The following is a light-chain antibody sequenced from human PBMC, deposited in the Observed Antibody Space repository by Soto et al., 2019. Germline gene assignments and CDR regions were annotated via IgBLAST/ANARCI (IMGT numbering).Light chain of an antibody. CDR3: CSYAGSYTLV. Sequence: QSVLTQPRSVSGSPGQSVTLSCTGTSSDVGGYHYVSWYQHHPGKAPKIIIYDVNKRPSGVPDRFSGSKSGNTASLTISGRQTEDEAEYYCCSYAGSYTLVFGGGTKLTVL. J-gene: IGLJ2*01. CDR2: DVN. CDR1: SSDVGGYHY. V-gene: IGLV2-11*01.